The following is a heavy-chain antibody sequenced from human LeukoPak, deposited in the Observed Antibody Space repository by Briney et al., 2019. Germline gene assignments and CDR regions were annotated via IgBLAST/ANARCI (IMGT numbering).Heavy chain of an antibody. CDR1: GFTFDDYG. D-gene: IGHD2-15*01. CDR2: INWNGGST. CDR3: ARRNGEYRCSGGSCPFDY. Sequence: GGSLRLSCAASGFTFDDYGMSWVRQAPGKGLEWVSGINWNGGSTGYADSVKGRFTISRDNAKNSLYLQMNSLRAEDTAVYYCARRNGEYRCSGGSCPFDYWGQGTLVTVSS. J-gene: IGHJ4*02. V-gene: IGHV3-20*04.